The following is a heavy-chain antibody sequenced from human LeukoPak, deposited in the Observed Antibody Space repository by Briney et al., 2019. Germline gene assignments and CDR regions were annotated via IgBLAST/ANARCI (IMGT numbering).Heavy chain of an antibody. V-gene: IGHV3-15*07. J-gene: IGHJ4*02. Sequence: PGGSLRLSCAASGFTFTNAWMNWVRQAPGKGLEWVGRIRSKADGETIDYAAPVKGRFTFSRDDSKNMLYLQMNSLKSEDTAVYYCSTLTSRGLSDSWGQGTLVTVSS. CDR2: IRSKADGETI. CDR3: STLTSRGLSDS. CDR1: GFTFTNAW. D-gene: IGHD1-20*01.